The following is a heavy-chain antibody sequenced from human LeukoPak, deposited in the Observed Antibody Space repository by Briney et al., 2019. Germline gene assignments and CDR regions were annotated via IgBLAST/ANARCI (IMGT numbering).Heavy chain of an antibody. CDR3: ASEPYSNYDYYYYTDV. CDR1: GGSISSSSYY. D-gene: IGHD4-11*01. CDR2: IYYSGST. J-gene: IGHJ6*03. V-gene: IGHV4-39*01. Sequence: NPSETLSLTCTVSGGSISSSSYYWVWIRQPPGKGLEWIGSIYYSGSTYYNPSLKSRVTISVDTYKIQFSLKLSSVTAADTAVYYCASEPYSNYDYYYYTDVWSKATTATVSS.